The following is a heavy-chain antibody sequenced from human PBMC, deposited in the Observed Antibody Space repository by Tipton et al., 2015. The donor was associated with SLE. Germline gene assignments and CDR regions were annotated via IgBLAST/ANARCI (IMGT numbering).Heavy chain of an antibody. D-gene: IGHD4-17*01. V-gene: IGHV3-7*04. CDR1: GFTFGNYW. J-gene: IGHJ6*02. CDR3: AGVDYGDYNMDV. CDR2: IKHDGSEK. Sequence: SLRLSCAASGFTFGNYWMSWVRQAPGKGLEWVANIKHDGSEKYYVDSVKGRFTISRDNAKNSVYLQMNSPRAEDTAVYFCAGVDYGDYNMDVWGQGTTVSVSS.